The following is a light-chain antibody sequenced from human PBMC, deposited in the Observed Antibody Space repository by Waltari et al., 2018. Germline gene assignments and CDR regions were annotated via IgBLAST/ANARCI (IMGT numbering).Light chain of an antibody. CDR2: WAS. CDR1: QSVLNTSNNKNY. Sequence: DIVMTQSPESLDVSLGERATINCKSRQSVLNTSNNKNYLAWYQQKPGQPPKLLIYWASTRESGVPDRFSGSGSGTDFTLTISSLQAEDVAVYYCQQYYTTLRTFGQGTKVEIK. V-gene: IGKV4-1*01. CDR3: QQYYTTLRT. J-gene: IGKJ1*01.